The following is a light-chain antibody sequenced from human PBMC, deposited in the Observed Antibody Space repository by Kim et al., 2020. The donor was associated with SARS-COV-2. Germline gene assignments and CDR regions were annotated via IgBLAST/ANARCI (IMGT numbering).Light chain of an antibody. CDR2: GKN. CDR1: SLRDYY. Sequence: SSELTQDPAVSVALGQTVTITCQGDSLRDYYGSWYQQKPGQAPLPVMFGKNIRPSGIPDRFTGSSSGNTTSFTITGTQAEDEAEYYCNSRDSSGNRWVFGRGTKLTVL. V-gene: IGLV3-19*01. CDR3: NSRDSSGNRWV. J-gene: IGLJ3*02.